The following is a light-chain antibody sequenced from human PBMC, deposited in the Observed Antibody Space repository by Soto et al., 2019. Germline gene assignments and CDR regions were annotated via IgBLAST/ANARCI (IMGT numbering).Light chain of an antibody. CDR2: SNN. CDR3: AAWDDSLNGAI. J-gene: IGLJ2*01. Sequence: QSVLTQPPSASGTHGQRVTLSCSGSSSNIGSNTVNWYQQLPGTAPKLLIYSNNQRPSGVPDRFSGSKSGTSASLAISGLQSEDEADYYCAAWDDSLNGAIFGGGTKLTVL. V-gene: IGLV1-44*01. CDR1: SSNIGSNT.